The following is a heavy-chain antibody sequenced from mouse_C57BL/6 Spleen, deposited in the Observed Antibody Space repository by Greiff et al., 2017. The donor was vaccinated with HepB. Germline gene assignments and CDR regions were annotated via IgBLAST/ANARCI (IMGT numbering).Heavy chain of an antibody. D-gene: IGHD1-1*01. CDR3: ARRIDYGSSYGY. CDR2: INPSTGGT. Sequence: VQLQQSGPELVKPGASVKISCKASGYSFTGYYMNWVKQSPEKSLEWIGEINPSTGGTTYNQKFKAKATLTVDKSSSTAYMQLKSLTSEDSAVYYCARRIDYGSSYGYWGQGTTLTVSS. J-gene: IGHJ2*01. CDR1: GYSFTGYY. V-gene: IGHV1-42*01.